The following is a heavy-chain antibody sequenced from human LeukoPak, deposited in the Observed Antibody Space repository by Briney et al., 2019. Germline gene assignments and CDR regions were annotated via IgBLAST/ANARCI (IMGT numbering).Heavy chain of an antibody. D-gene: IGHD2-21*01. CDR3: ARSSPLGWWFPGGYYYYMDV. CDR2: IYYSGST. J-gene: IGHJ6*03. Sequence: SETLSLTCTVSGGSISSSSYYWGWIRQPPGKGLEWIGSIYYSGSTNYNPSLKSRVTISVDTSKNQFSLKLSSVTAADTAVYYCARSSPLGWWFPGGYYYYMDVWGKGTTVTISS. CDR1: GGSISSSSYY. V-gene: IGHV4-39*07.